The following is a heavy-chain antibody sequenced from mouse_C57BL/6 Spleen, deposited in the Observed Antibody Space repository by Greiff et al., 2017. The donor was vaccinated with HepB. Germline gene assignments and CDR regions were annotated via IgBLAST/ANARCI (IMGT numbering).Heavy chain of an antibody. CDR2: ISSGGSYT. Sequence: EVQVVESGGDLVKPGGSLKLSCAASGFTFSSYGMSWVRQTPDKRLEWVATISSGGSYTYYPDSVKGRFTISRDNAKNTLYLQMSSLKSEDTAMYYCARQGGYLDYWGQGTTLTVSS. CDR3: ARQGGYLDY. CDR1: GFTFSSYG. V-gene: IGHV5-6*01. J-gene: IGHJ2*01.